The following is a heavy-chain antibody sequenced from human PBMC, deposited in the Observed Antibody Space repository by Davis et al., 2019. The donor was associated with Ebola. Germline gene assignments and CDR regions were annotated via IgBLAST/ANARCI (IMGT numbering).Heavy chain of an antibody. D-gene: IGHD3-16*02. V-gene: IGHV1-3*01. CDR2: INAGNGDT. Sequence: AASVKVSCKASGYIFTSYAIHWVRQAPGQRLEWMGWINAGNGDTKYSQKFRGRVTMTRDTSTSTAYMELRSLRSDDTAVYYCARGYYDCIWGSYRTNWFDPWGQGTLVTVSS. CDR1: GYIFTSYA. J-gene: IGHJ5*02. CDR3: ARGYYDCIWGSYRTNWFDP.